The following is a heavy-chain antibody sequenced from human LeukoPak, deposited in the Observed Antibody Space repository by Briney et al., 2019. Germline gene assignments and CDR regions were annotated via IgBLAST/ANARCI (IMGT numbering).Heavy chain of an antibody. Sequence: GASVKVSCKASGYTFTGYYMHWVRQAPGQGLEWMGWINPNSGGTNYAQKFQGRVTMTRDTSISTAYMELSRLRSDDTAVYYCARDLSYYDILTGYDEGSGVDYWGQGTLVTVSS. CDR3: ARDLSYYDILTGYDEGSGVDY. CDR2: INPNSGGT. V-gene: IGHV1-2*02. CDR1: GYTFTGYY. D-gene: IGHD3-9*01. J-gene: IGHJ4*02.